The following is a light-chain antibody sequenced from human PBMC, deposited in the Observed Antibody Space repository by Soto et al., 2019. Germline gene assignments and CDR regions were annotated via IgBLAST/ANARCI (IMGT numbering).Light chain of an antibody. CDR1: PSVSSSY. J-gene: IGKJ1*01. Sequence: PGERVTLSCRASPSVSSSYLTWYQQKPGQAPRLLIYGASTRATSSPARFSGSGSGTDFTLTISSLQPDDFATYYCQQYNSFTWTFGQGTKVDIK. CDR2: GAS. V-gene: IGKV3D-7*01. CDR3: QQYNSFTWT.